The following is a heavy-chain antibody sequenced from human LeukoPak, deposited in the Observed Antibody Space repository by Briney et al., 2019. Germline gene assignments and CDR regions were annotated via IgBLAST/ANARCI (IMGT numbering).Heavy chain of an antibody. CDR2: IKQDGSEK. J-gene: IGHJ4*02. CDR3: ARAPVTSCRGAFCYPFDC. V-gene: IGHV3-7*03. D-gene: IGHD2-15*01. CDR1: GFTFSSYW. Sequence: GGSLRLSCAASGFTFSSYWMTWVRHLPGKGLEWVAKIKQDGSEKYYVDSVKGRFTISRDNSKNTVYLQMNSLRAEDAAVYYCARAPVTSCRGAFCYPFDCWGPGILVTVSS.